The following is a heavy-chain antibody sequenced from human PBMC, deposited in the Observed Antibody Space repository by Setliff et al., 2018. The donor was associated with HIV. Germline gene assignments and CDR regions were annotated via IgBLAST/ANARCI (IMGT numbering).Heavy chain of an antibody. V-gene: IGHV4-59*11. D-gene: IGHD3-22*01. CDR2: ICYSGST. Sequence: SETLSLTCTVSGGSIFSHYWSWIRQPPGKGLEWIGYICYSGSTNYNPSLKSRVTISVDTSKNQFSLKLSSVTAADTAVYYCARQIETYYYASSGYPAYFDYWGQGTLVTVSS. CDR1: GGSIFSHY. CDR3: ARQIETYYYASSGYPAYFDY. J-gene: IGHJ4*02.